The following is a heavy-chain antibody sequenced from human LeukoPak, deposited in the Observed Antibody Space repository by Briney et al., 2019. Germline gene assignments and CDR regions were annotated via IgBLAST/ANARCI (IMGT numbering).Heavy chain of an antibody. CDR3: ARDVHGDYGSGWFDP. J-gene: IGHJ5*02. CDR2: IMPRFGTA. V-gene: IGHV1-69*05. Sequence: SVKVSCKTSGGTFNNSAISWVRQAPGQGLEWLGGIMPRFGTAGCAQKFQGRVTITNDESTRKVYLELTSLTSDDTAVYYCARDVHGDYGSGWFDPWGQGTLVSVSS. D-gene: IGHD4-17*01. CDR1: GGTFNNSA.